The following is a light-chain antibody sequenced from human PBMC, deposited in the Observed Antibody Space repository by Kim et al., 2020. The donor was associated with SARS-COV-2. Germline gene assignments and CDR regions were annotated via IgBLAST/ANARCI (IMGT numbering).Light chain of an antibody. CDR1: QSVSSNS. J-gene: IGKJ1*01. CDR2: GAS. Sequence: EIVLTQSLGTLSLSPGTRATLSCRASQSVSSNSLAWYQQRPGQAPRLLIYGASRRATGIPDRFSGSGSGTDYTLTISRLEPEDFAVYYCQHYSNSPPWTFGQGTKVDIK. V-gene: IGKV3-20*01. CDR3: QHYSNSPPWT.